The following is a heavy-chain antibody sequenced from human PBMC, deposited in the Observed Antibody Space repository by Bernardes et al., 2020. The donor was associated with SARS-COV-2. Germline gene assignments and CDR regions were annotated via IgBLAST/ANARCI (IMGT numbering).Heavy chain of an antibody. J-gene: IGHJ6*02. CDR1: GYTVTNSY. CDR2: IDPSGGST. CDR3: ARSPSDFYGMDV. Sequence: ASVKVSCKASGYTVTNSYMQWVRQAPGQGLEWMGIIDPSGGSTNYAQTFQGRVTMTRDTSTNTVYMELSSLRSEDTAVYYCARSPSDFYGMDVWGQGTTVTVSS. V-gene: IGHV1-46*01. D-gene: IGHD3-3*01.